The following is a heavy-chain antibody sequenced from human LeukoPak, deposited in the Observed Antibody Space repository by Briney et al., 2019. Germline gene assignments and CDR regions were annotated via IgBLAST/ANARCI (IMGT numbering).Heavy chain of an antibody. D-gene: IGHD6-19*01. Sequence: PSETLSLTCTVSGGSISSYYWSWIRQPPGKGLEWIGYIYYSGSTNYNPSLKSRVTISVDTSKNQFSLKLSSVTAADTAVYYCATLRSSGWCPRCPPRRDYYGMDVWGQGTTVTVSS. J-gene: IGHJ6*02. CDR2: IYYSGST. CDR3: ATLRSSGWCPRCPPRRDYYGMDV. CDR1: GGSISSYY. V-gene: IGHV4-59*08.